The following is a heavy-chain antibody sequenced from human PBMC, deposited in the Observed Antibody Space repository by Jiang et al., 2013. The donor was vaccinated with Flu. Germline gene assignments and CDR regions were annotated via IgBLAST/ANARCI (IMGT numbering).Heavy chain of an antibody. CDR3: AKATVAVGTSYFDY. CDR1: GFTFSSYG. V-gene: IGHV3-30*18. J-gene: IGHJ4*02. CDR2: ISYDGSNM. Sequence: RLSCAASGFTFSSYGMHWVRQAPGKGLEWVAVISYDGSNMYYADSVKGRFTISRDNSKNTLYLQMNSLRAEDTAVYYCAKATVAVGTSYFDYWGQGTLVTVSS. D-gene: IGHD4-11*01.